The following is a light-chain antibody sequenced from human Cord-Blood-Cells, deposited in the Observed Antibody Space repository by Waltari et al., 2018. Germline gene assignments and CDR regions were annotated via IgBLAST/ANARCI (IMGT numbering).Light chain of an antibody. J-gene: IGLJ3*02. CDR3: SSYTSSSTWV. Sequence: PASVSGSPGHSLTISCTGTSSDVGGYNYVSWYQQHPGKAPKLMIYDVSNRPSGVSNRFSGSKSGNTASLTISGLQAEVEADYYCSSYTSSSTWVFGGGTKLTVL. CDR2: DVS. V-gene: IGLV2-14*01. CDR1: SSDVGGYNY.